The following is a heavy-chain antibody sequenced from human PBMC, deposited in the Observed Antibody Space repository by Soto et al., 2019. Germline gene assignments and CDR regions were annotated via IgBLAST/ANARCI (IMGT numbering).Heavy chain of an antibody. J-gene: IGHJ5*02. CDR2: ISAYNGNT. D-gene: IGHD4-17*01. CDR1: GYTFTSYG. Sequence: VKISCKASGYTFTSYGISGVRQAPGQGLEWMGWISAYNGNTNYAQKLQGRVTMTTDTSTSTAYMELRSLRSDDTAVYYCATRYGEVWFDPWGQGTLVTVSS. V-gene: IGHV1-18*01. CDR3: ATRYGEVWFDP.